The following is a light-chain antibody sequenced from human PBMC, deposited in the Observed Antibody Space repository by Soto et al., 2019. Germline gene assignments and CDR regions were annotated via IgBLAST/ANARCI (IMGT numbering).Light chain of an antibody. Sequence: QSVLTQPPSASGTPGQRVTISCSGSSSNIGSNFLYWYQQLPGTAPKLLIYTNTQRPSGVPDRFSGSTSGTSASLAISGLRSEDEAHYYCATWDDSLSGWVFGGGTQLTVL. CDR3: ATWDDSLSGWV. CDR1: SSNIGSNF. CDR2: TNT. V-gene: IGLV1-47*02. J-gene: IGLJ3*02.